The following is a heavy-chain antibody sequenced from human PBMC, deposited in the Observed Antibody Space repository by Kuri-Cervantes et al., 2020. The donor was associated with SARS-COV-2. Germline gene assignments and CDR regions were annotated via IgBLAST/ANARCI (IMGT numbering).Heavy chain of an antibody. V-gene: IGHV4-30-2*01. D-gene: IGHD2-2*02. CDR2: IYHSGST. J-gene: IGHJ3*02. CDR3: ARVWPYCSSTSCYTPGAFDI. CDR1: GGSISSGGYS. Sequence: SETLSLTCAASGGSISSGGYSWSWIRQPPGKGLEWIGYIYHSGSTYYNPSPKSRVTISVDRSKNQFSLKLSSVTAADTAVYYCARVWPYCSSTSCYTPGAFDIWGQGTMVTVSS.